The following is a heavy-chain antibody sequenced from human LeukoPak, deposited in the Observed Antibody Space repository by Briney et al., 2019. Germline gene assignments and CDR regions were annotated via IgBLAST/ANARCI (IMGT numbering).Heavy chain of an antibody. Sequence: GGSLRLSCAASGFTFSNYWINWVRQAPGKGLEWVANINQDGSEQYYVDSVKGRFTISRDNAKDSLYLQMSSLRAEDTAVYYCARTYRNGDKFCSVYWGQGTLVTVSS. V-gene: IGHV3-7*01. CDR1: GFTFSNYW. CDR2: INQDGSEQ. CDR3: ARTYRNGDKFCSVY. J-gene: IGHJ4*02. D-gene: IGHD5-24*01.